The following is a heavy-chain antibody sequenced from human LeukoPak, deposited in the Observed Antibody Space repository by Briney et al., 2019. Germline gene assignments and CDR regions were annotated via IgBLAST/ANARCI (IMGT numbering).Heavy chain of an antibody. CDR1: GGSISSSSYY. Sequence: PSETLSLTCTVSGGSISSSSYYWGWIRQPPGKGLEWIGSIYYSGSTYYNPSLKSRVTISVDTSKNQFSLKLSSVTAADTAVYYCARLSYGSGRHFDYWGQGTLVTVSS. CDR3: ARLSYGSGRHFDY. V-gene: IGHV4-39*01. D-gene: IGHD3-10*01. J-gene: IGHJ4*02. CDR2: IYYSGST.